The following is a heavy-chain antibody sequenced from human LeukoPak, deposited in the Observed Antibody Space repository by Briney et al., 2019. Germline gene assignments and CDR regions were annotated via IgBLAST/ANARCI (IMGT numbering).Heavy chain of an antibody. J-gene: IGHJ4*02. CDR1: GFTSTKYW. Sequence: GGSLRLSCAASGFTSTKYWTVRVREAPEEGMQSVSRINADGTVTTYPDSVKGRFTVSRDNADNTMFLQMNSVRDEHTAVYYCATKQWLAPPPDSWGQGTPVTVSS. CDR3: ATKQWLAPPPDS. V-gene: IGHV3-74*01. CDR2: INADGTVT. D-gene: IGHD6-19*01.